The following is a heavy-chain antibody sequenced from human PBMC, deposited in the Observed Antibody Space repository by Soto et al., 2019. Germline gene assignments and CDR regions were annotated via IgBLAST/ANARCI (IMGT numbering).Heavy chain of an antibody. V-gene: IGHV4-4*02. CDR1: GGSISSSNW. CDR3: ARDRPMVRGVNNYYYYYGMDV. J-gene: IGHJ6*02. CDR2: IYHSGST. Sequence: SETLSLTCAVSGGSISSSNWWSWVRQPPGKGLEWIGEIYHSGSTNYNPSLKSRVTISVDKSKNQFSLKLSSVTAADTAVYYCARDRPMVRGVNNYYYYYGMDVWGQGTTVTVSS. D-gene: IGHD3-10*01.